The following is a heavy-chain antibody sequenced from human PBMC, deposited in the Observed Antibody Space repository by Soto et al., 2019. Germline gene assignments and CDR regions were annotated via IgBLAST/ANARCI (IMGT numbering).Heavy chain of an antibody. Sequence: PSETLSLTCTVSGGSIRSYYWSWIRQPPGKGLEWIGYIYYSGSTNYNPSLKSRVTISVDTSKNQFSLKLSSVTAADTAVYYCARARDYDYIWGSYRYPWFDPWGQGTLVTVSS. CDR3: ARARDYDYIWGSYRYPWFDP. CDR1: GGSIRSYY. D-gene: IGHD3-16*02. J-gene: IGHJ5*02. CDR2: IYYSGST. V-gene: IGHV4-59*01.